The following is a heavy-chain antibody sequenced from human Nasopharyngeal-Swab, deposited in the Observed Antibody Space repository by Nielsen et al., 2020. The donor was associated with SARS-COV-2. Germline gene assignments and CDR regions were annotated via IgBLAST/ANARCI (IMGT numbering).Heavy chain of an antibody. CDR2: ISGSGGST. Sequence: GEPLKISCAASGFTFSSYAMSWVRQAPGKGLEWVSAISGSGGSTYYADSVKGRFTISRDNSKNTLYLQMNSLRAEDTAVYYCAKDGESTIFGVVRGVYWGQGTLVTVSS. CDR1: GFTFSSYA. CDR3: AKDGESTIFGVVRGVY. V-gene: IGHV3-23*01. J-gene: IGHJ4*02. D-gene: IGHD3-3*01.